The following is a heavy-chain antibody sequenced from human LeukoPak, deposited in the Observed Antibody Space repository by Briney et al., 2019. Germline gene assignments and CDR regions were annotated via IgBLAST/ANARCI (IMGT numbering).Heavy chain of an antibody. Sequence: SESLSLTCTVSGGSISPFYWSWIRQPPGKGFEWIGYIYYSGSTNYNPSLKSRLTISVDTSKNQFSLKMKSVTAADTAVYYCVRGRRHSYGPLDCWGQGTLVTVSS. J-gene: IGHJ4*02. V-gene: IGHV4-59*08. CDR1: GGSISPFY. CDR2: IYYSGST. D-gene: IGHD5-18*01. CDR3: VRGRRHSYGPLDC.